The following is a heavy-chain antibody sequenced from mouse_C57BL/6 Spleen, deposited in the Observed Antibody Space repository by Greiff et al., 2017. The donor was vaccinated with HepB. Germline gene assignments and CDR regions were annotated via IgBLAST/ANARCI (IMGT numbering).Heavy chain of an antibody. CDR2: IDPETGGT. Sequence: VQLQQSGAELVRPGASVTLSCKASGYTFTDYEMHWVKQTPVHGLEWIGAIDPETGGTAYNQKFKGKAILTADKSSSTAYMELRSLTSEDAAVYYCTRSSYYDGSRGFAYWGQGTLVTVSA. CDR3: TRSSYYDGSRGFAY. J-gene: IGHJ3*01. V-gene: IGHV1-15*01. D-gene: IGHD1-1*01. CDR1: GYTFTDYE.